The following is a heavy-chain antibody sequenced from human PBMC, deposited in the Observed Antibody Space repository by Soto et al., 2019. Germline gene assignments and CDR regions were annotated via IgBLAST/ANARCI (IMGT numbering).Heavy chain of an antibody. V-gene: IGHV5-51*01. CDR3: ARKDKSGYFNWFDP. J-gene: IGHJ5*02. Sequence: PGVPLKISYRTSGYRFTSYWIAWVRQMPGKGLEWMGIIFPSDSDTRYSPSFQGQVTISADRSTSTVFLQWASLKASDTAVYFCARKDKSGYFNWFDPWGQGTLVTVSS. CDR1: GYRFTSYW. CDR2: IFPSDSDT. D-gene: IGHD3-22*01.